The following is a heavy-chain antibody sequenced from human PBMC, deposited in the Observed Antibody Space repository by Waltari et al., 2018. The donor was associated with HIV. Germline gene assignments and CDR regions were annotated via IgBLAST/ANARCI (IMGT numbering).Heavy chain of an antibody. CDR3: TKGMYANEDYFGY. D-gene: IGHD2-8*01. CDR2: IYPGDSDT. J-gene: IGHJ4*02. Sequence: EVQLVQSGAQVKKPGASLTSSCKASGYRFTTYWIGWVRQLPGKGLEWMGIIYPGDSDTRYSPSFQGQVTISADKSISTAYLQWSSLQASDTAMYYCTKGMYANEDYFGYWGQGTLVTVSS. CDR1: GYRFTTYW. V-gene: IGHV5-51*03.